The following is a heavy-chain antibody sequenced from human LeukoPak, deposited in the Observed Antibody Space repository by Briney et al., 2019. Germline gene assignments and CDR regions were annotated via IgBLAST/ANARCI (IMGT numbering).Heavy chain of an antibody. CDR3: ARAGIVVVPAAHQYNWFDP. CDR1: GGSISSGGYY. D-gene: IGHD2-2*01. V-gene: IGHV4-30-2*01. Sequence: SETLSLTCTVSGGSISSGGYYWSWIRQPPGKGLEWIGYIYHSGSTYYNPSLKSRVTISVDRSKNQFSLKLSSVTAADTAVYYCARAGIVVVPAAHQYNWFDPWGQGTLVTVSS. J-gene: IGHJ5*02. CDR2: IYHSGST.